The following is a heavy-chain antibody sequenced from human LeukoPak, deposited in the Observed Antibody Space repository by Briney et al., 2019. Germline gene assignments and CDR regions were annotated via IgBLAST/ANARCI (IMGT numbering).Heavy chain of an antibody. CDR2: ISNRGDYT. CDR1: GFTFSSYG. Sequence: GGSLRLSCAASGFTFSSYGMNWVRQAPGKGLEWVSSISNRGDYTYFADSVKGRFTISRDNSKNTLYLQMNSLSDEDTAVYYCAKRLGPNGYYYMDVWGKGTTVTVSS. CDR3: AKRLGPNGYYYMDV. V-gene: IGHV3-23*01. J-gene: IGHJ6*03. D-gene: IGHD3-9*01.